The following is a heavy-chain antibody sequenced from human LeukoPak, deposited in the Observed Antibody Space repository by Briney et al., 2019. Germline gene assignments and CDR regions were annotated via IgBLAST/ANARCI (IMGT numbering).Heavy chain of an antibody. V-gene: IGHV3-23*01. CDR1: GFTFSSYA. Sequence: GGSLRLSCAASGFTFSSYAMGWVRQAPGKGLEWVSGISGSGISTYYADSVKGRFTISRDNSKNTLNLQMNSLRVEDTAVYYCAKDQISAAGVDAFDMGQGTMVTVSS. D-gene: IGHD6-13*01. CDR3: AKDQISAAGVDAFD. J-gene: IGHJ3*02. CDR2: ISGSGIST.